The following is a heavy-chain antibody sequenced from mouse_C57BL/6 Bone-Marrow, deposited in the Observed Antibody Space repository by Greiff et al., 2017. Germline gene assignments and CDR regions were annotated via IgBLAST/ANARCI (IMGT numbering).Heavy chain of an antibody. V-gene: IGHV3-6*01. CDR1: GYSITSGYY. J-gene: IGHJ2*01. D-gene: IGHD1-1*01. CDR3: AREGYGSFFDY. CDR2: IRYDGSN. Sequence: VQLQQSGPGLVKPSQSLSLTCSVTGYSITSGYYWNWIRQFPGNKLEWMGYIRYDGSNNYNPSLKNRISITRDTSKNQFFLKLNSVTTEDTATYCCAREGYGSFFDYWGQGTTLTVSS.